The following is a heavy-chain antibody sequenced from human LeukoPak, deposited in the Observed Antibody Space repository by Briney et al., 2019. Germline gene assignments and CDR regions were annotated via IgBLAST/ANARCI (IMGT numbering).Heavy chain of an antibody. J-gene: IGHJ4*02. CDR1: GFTFSRYW. CDR2: IKEDGSVK. D-gene: IGHD3-10*01. CDR3: AASITMFDY. V-gene: IGHV3-7*02. Sequence: GGSLRLSCAASGFTFSRYWMSWVRQTPGKGLEWVANIKEDGSVKYYVESVKGRFTISRDNAKNSLYLQMNSLRAEDTAVYYCAASITMFDYWGQGTLVTVSS.